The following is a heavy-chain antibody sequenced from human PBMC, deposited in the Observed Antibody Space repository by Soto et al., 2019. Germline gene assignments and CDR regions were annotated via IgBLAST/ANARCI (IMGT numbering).Heavy chain of an antibody. Sequence: QVQLAESGGGVVQPGTSLRLSCAVSGFTFSSHSMHWVRQAPGKGQEWVTLVSYDGTSNSYADSVKGRFTISRDNYNNTLSLQMNSLRPDDSAVYYCARGKGFCSGNSCYGDYYSGLDVWGQGTTVTVSS. D-gene: IGHD3-3*01. CDR2: VSYDGTSN. V-gene: IGHV3-30*07. CDR1: GFTFSSHS. CDR3: ARGKGFCSGNSCYGDYYSGLDV. J-gene: IGHJ6*02.